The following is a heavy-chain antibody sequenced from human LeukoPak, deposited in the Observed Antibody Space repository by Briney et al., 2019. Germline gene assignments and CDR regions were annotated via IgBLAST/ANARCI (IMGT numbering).Heavy chain of an antibody. Sequence: PSETLSLTCTVSGGSIGSYYWSWIRQPPGQGLEWIGYIYYSGSTNYNPSLKSRVTISVDTSKNQFSLKLSSVTAADTAVYYCARDSGSFYYYYGMDVWGQGTTVTVSS. D-gene: IGHD1-26*01. CDR2: IYYSGST. CDR1: GGSIGSYY. V-gene: IGHV4-59*01. J-gene: IGHJ6*02. CDR3: ARDSGSFYYYYGMDV.